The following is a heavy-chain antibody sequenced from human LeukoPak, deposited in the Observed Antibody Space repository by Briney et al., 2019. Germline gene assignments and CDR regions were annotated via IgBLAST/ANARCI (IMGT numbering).Heavy chain of an antibody. V-gene: IGHV3-20*04. CDR3: ARMDIVVVPAAIGDYFDY. CDR2: INWNGGST. D-gene: IGHD2-2*02. CDR1: GFTFDDYG. Sequence: GGSLRLSCAASGFTFDDYGRSWVRQAPGKGLEWVSGINWNGGSTGYADSVKGRFTISRDNAKNSLYLQMNSLRAEDTALYYCARMDIVVVPAAIGDYFDYWGQGTLVTVSS. J-gene: IGHJ4*02.